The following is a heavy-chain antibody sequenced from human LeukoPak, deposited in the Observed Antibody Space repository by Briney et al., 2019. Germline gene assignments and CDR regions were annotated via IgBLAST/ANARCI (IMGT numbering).Heavy chain of an antibody. D-gene: IGHD2-15*01. Sequence: VASVKVSCKASGGTFSSYAISWVRQASGQGLEWMGGIIAIFGKANYAQELQSSVTITTDESPSLAYMELSSLRSEDTAVSYCARAEGYRNWFDPWGQGTLVTASS. J-gene: IGHJ5*02. CDR1: GGTFSSYA. CDR2: IIAIFGKA. V-gene: IGHV1-69*05. CDR3: ARAEGYRNWFDP.